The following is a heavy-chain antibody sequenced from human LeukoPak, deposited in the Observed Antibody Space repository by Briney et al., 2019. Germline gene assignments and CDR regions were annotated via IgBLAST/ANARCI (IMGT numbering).Heavy chain of an antibody. V-gene: IGHV1-18*01. J-gene: IGHJ4*02. D-gene: IGHD6-19*01. CDR2: ISAYNGNT. CDR3: ARWEAGTVPDY. CDR1: GYTFTGYG. Sequence: ASVKVACKASGYTFTGYGISWVRQAPGPGLEWMGWISAYNGNTNYAQKLQGRVTMTTDTSTSTAYMELRSLRSDDTAVYYCARWEAGTVPDYWGQGTLVTVSS.